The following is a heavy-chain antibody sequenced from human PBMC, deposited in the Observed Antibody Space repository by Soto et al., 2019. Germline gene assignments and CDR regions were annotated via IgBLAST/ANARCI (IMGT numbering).Heavy chain of an antibody. CDR3: ARVTVSIDY. Sequence: EVQLVESGGGLVQPGGSLRLSCAASGFTFSSYSMKWVRQAPGKGLEWVSYISSSSSTIYYADSVKGRFTISRDNAKNSLYLQMNSLRAEDTAVYYCARVTVSIDYWGQGTLVTVSS. V-gene: IGHV3-48*01. CDR1: GFTFSSYS. CDR2: ISSSSSTI. J-gene: IGHJ4*02. D-gene: IGHD4-4*01.